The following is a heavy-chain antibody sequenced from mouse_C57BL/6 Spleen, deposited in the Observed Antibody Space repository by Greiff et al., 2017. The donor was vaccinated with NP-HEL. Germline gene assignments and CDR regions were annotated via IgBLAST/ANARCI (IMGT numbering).Heavy chain of an antibody. CDR3: ARPYWDYHDY. CDR2: IYPGDGDT. V-gene: IGHV1-82*01. J-gene: IGHJ2*01. CDR1: GYAFSSSW. Sequence: QVQLKQSGPELVKPGASVKISCKASGYAFSSSWMNWVQQRPGKGLEWIGRIYPGDGDTNYNGKFKGKATLTADKSSSTAYMQLSSLTSEDSAVYFCARPYWDYHDYWGQGTTLTVSS. D-gene: IGHD2-4*01.